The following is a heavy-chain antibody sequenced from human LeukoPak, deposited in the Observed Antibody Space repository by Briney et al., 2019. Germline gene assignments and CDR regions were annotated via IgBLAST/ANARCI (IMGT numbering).Heavy chain of an antibody. D-gene: IGHD3-10*01. J-gene: IGHJ4*02. Sequence: SETLSLTCAVSGYSISSGYYWGWIRQPPGKGLEWIGSIYHSGSTYYKPSLKSRVTISVDTSKNQFSLKLSSVTAANTAVYYCARSDPDYYGSGSFFDYWGQGTLVTVSS. V-gene: IGHV4-38-2*01. CDR1: GYSISSGYY. CDR3: ARSDPDYYGSGSFFDY. CDR2: IYHSGST.